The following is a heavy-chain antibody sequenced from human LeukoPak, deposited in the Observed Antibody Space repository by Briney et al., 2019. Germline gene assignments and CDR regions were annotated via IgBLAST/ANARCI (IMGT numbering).Heavy chain of an antibody. D-gene: IGHD3-22*01. Sequence: PSETLSLTCTVSGDSINTYYWSWIRQPPGKGLEWIGYIYYSGSTNYNPSLKSRVTISVDTSKNQFSLKLSSVTAADTAVYYCARVRDYYDSSGYYEHFDYWGQGTLVTVSS. J-gene: IGHJ4*02. CDR2: IYYSGST. CDR1: GDSINTYY. CDR3: ARVRDYYDSSGYYEHFDY. V-gene: IGHV4-59*01.